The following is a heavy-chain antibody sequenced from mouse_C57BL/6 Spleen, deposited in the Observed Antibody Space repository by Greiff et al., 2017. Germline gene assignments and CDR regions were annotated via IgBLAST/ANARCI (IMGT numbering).Heavy chain of an antibody. CDR3: ARVGGLRQDWYFDV. Sequence: VQLQQSGPVLVKPGASVKMSCKASGYTFPDYYMNWVKQSHGKSLEWIGVINPYNGGTSYNQKFKGKATLTVDKSSSTAYMELNSLTSEDSAVYYCARVGGLRQDWYFDVWGTGTTVTVSS. CDR2: INPYNGGT. V-gene: IGHV1-19*01. D-gene: IGHD2-4*01. J-gene: IGHJ1*03. CDR1: GYTFPDYY.